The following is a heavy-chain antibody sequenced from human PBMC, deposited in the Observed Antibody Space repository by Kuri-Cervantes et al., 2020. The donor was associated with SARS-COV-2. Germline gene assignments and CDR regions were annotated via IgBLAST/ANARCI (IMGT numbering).Heavy chain of an antibody. CDR2: INPNSGGT. CDR3: ARGDGAYSSSSPFDY. CDR1: GYTFTGYY. J-gene: IGHJ4*02. Sequence: ASVKVSCKASGYTFTGYYMHWVRQAPGQGLEWMGWINPNSGGTNYAQKFQGRVTMTRDTSISTAYMELSRLRSDDTAVYYCARGDGAYSSSSPFDYWGQGTLVTVSS. D-gene: IGHD6-6*01. V-gene: IGHV1-2*02.